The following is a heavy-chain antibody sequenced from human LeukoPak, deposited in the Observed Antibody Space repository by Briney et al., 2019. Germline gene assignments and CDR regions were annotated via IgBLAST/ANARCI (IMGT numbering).Heavy chain of an antibody. V-gene: IGHV1-2*02. CDR3: ARDLEVVPAADAFDI. CDR1: GYTFTGYY. CDR2: FNPNNGGT. Sequence: ASVKVSCKASGYTFTGYYMHWVRQAPGQGLKGWGWFNPNNGGTNYAQKFQGRVTMTRDTSISTAYMELSRLRSDDTAVYYCARDLEVVPAADAFDIWGQGTMVTVSS. D-gene: IGHD2-2*01. J-gene: IGHJ3*02.